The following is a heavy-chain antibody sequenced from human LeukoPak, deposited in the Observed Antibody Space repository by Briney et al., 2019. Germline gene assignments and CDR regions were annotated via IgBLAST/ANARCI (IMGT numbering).Heavy chain of an antibody. Sequence: GGSLRLSCAASGFTFDDYAMPWVRQAPGKGLEWVSGISWNSGSIGYADSVKGRFTISRDNAKNSLYLQMNSLRAEDTALYYCAKDMGDYVAFDTWGQGTMVTVSS. J-gene: IGHJ3*02. D-gene: IGHD3-16*01. CDR1: GFTFDDYA. V-gene: IGHV3-9*01. CDR3: AKDMGDYVAFDT. CDR2: ISWNSGSI.